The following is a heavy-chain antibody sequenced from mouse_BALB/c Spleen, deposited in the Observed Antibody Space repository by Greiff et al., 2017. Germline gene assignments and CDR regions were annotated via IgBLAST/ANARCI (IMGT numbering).Heavy chain of an antibody. V-gene: IGHV1S56*01. Sequence: QVQLQQSGAELVKPGASVKLSCTASGFNIKDTYMHWVKQRPGQGLEWIGWIYPGDGSTKYNEKFKGKATLTADKSSSTAYMQLSSLTSENSAVYFCARTVYYGNYGFAYWGQGTLVTVSA. D-gene: IGHD2-1*01. CDR1: GFNIKDTY. J-gene: IGHJ3*01. CDR2: IYPGDGST. CDR3: ARTVYYGNYGFAY.